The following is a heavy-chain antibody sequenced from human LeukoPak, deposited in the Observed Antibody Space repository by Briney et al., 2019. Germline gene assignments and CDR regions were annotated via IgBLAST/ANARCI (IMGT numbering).Heavy chain of an antibody. Sequence: SSYYWGWIRQPPGKGLEWIGSIYYSGSTYYNPSLKSRVTISVDTSKNQFSLKLSSVTAADTAVYYCASIHDYGDYVDAFDIWGQGTMVTVSS. CDR1: SSYY. CDR2: IYYSGST. D-gene: IGHD4-17*01. CDR3: ASIHDYGDYVDAFDI. V-gene: IGHV4-39*01. J-gene: IGHJ3*02.